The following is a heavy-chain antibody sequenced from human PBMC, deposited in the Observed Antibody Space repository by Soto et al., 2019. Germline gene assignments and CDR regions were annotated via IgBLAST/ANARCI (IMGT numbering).Heavy chain of an antibody. J-gene: IGHJ4*02. CDR3: ARAREPEYSCAIFYDC. CDR2: LYRAGRT. V-gene: IGHV3-53*01. Sequence: SLRLSCVGSGFADSSSYMSLARQAPGKGLQWVSLLYRAGRTYYANSVKGRFSISRDISTKMVYLQMSSLTDEDTAVYYCARAREPEYSCAIFYDCRGQGALGTVSS. CDR1: GFADSSSY. D-gene: IGHD5-18*01.